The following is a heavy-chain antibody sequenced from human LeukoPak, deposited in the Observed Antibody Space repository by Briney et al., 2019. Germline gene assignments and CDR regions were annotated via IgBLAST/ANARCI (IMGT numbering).Heavy chain of an antibody. CDR2: ISDSGSST. CDR1: GFTFSNYA. D-gene: IGHD3-22*01. Sequence: GGSLRLSCAASGFTFSNYAMSWVRQAPGRGLEWVSVISDSGSSTYYADSVKGRFTISRDNAKNSLYLQMNSLRDEDTAVYYCARVSAYYYDSSGFPSDYWGQGTLVTVSS. V-gene: IGHV3-23*01. J-gene: IGHJ4*02. CDR3: ARVSAYYYDSSGFPSDY.